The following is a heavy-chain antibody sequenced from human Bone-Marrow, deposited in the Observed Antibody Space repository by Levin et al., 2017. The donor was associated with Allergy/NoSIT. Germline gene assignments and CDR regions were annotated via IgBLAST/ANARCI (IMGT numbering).Heavy chain of an antibody. J-gene: IGHJ4*02. Sequence: PGGSLRLSCAASGFSFSTYGMSWVRQTPGKGLEWVSTINENSANTHYADSVKGRFTISRDNSKNTMHLQMNSLRAEDTALYYCATDVPPMFRGHMFDKWGQGTLVTVSS. D-gene: IGHD3-10*01. CDR3: ATDVPPMFRGHMFDK. CDR2: INENSANT. V-gene: IGHV3-23*01. CDR1: GFSFSTYG.